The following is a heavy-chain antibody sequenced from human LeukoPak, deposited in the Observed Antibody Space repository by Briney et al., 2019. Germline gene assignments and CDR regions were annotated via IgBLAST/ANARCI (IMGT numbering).Heavy chain of an antibody. D-gene: IGHD3-10*01. CDR2: INHSGST. J-gene: IGHJ4*02. CDR3: ARATVNYYGSGSYPLYYFDY. V-gene: IGHV4-34*01. Sequence: PSENLSLTCAVYGGSFSGYYWSWVRQPPGKGLDWIGEINHSGSTNYNPSLKSRVTISVDTSKNQFSLKLSSVTAADTAVYYCARATVNYYGSGSYPLYYFDYWGKGTLVTVSS. CDR1: GGSFSGYY.